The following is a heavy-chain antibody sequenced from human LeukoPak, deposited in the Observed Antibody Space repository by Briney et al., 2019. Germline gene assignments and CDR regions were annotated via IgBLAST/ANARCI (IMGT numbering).Heavy chain of an antibody. J-gene: IGHJ6*03. CDR1: GGSISSGSYY. Sequence: SETLSLTCTVSGGSISSGSYYWSWIRQPAGKGLEWIGSSYYSGSTYYNPSLKSRVTISVDTSKNQFSLKLSSVTAADTAVYYCARHGPYYYYYMDVWGEGTTVTVSS. V-gene: IGHV4-39*01. CDR2: SYYSGST. CDR3: ARHGPYYYYYMDV.